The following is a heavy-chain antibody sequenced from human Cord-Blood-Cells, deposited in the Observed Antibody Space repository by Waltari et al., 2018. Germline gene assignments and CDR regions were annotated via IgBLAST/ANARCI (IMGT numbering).Heavy chain of an antibody. Sequence: QVQLQQWGAGLLKPSETLSLTCAVYGGSFSGYYLSWICQPPGKGLEWIGEINHSGSTNDNASLKGRVTISVDTAKTQFSRKLSSVTAADTAVYYCARGGSGSYRDDAFDIWGQGTMVTVSS. CDR2: INHSGST. V-gene: IGHV4-34*01. J-gene: IGHJ3*02. CDR3: ARGGSGSYRDDAFDI. D-gene: IGHD1-26*01. CDR1: GGSFSGYY.